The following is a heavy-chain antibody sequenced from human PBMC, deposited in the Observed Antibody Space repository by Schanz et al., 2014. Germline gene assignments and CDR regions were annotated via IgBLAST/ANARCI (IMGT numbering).Heavy chain of an antibody. J-gene: IGHJ2*01. D-gene: IGHD1-26*01. Sequence: EVQLLESGGGLVQPGGSLRLSCAASGFTFSSYAMSWVRQAPRKGLEYVSAISHDGYSTYYADSVKGRFTISRDNSNKTVDLQMNSLRAEDTAVYYCARNRGSGGQNWYFDLWGRGALVTVSS. V-gene: IGHV3-23*01. CDR3: ARNRGSGGQNWYFDL. CDR2: ISHDGYST. CDR1: GFTFSSYA.